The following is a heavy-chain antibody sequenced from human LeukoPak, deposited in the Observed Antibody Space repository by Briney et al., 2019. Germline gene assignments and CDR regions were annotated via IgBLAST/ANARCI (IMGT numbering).Heavy chain of an antibody. Sequence: ASVKVSCKASGYTFTGYYMHWVRQSPGQGLEWRGWINPNSGGTNYAQKFQGRVTMTRDTSISTAYMELSRLRSDDTAVYYCARGYCSGGSCYSSSGYFQHWGQGTLVTVSS. CDR1: GYTFTGYY. D-gene: IGHD2-15*01. CDR3: ARGYCSGGSCYSSSGYFQH. CDR2: INPNSGGT. J-gene: IGHJ1*01. V-gene: IGHV1-2*02.